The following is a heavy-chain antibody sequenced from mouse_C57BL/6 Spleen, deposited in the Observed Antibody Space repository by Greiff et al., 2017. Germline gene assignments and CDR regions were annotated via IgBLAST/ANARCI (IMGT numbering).Heavy chain of an antibody. V-gene: IGHV5-15*01. Sequence: EVKLVESGGGLVQPGGSLKLSCAASGFTFSDYGMAWVRQAPRKGPEWVAFISNLAYSIYYADTVTGRFTISRENAKNTLYLEMSSLRSEDTAMYYCARHVDYAMDYWGQGTSVTVSS. CDR2: ISNLAYSI. CDR3: ARHVDYAMDY. J-gene: IGHJ4*01. CDR1: GFTFSDYG.